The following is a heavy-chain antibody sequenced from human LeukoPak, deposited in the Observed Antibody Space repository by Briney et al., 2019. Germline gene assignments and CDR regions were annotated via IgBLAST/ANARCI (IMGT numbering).Heavy chain of an antibody. CDR1: GYTFTSYD. D-gene: IGHD3-10*01. Sequence: ASVKVSCKASGYTFTSYDINWVRQATGQGLEWMGWMNPNSGNTGYAQKFQGRVTMTRNTSISTAYMELSSLRSEDTAVYYCARGRIGTMVRGKYPDLGYWGQGTLVTVSS. J-gene: IGHJ4*02. V-gene: IGHV1-8*01. CDR2: MNPNSGNT. CDR3: ARGRIGTMVRGKYPDLGY.